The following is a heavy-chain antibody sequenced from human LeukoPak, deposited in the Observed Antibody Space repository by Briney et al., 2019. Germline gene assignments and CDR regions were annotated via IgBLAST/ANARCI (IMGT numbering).Heavy chain of an antibody. CDR3: ARAPVGGLLRFFDY. V-gene: IGHV1-2*02. CDR1: GYTFTGYY. Sequence: GASVKVPCKASGYTFTGYYIHWVRQAPGQGLEWMGWIHPNSGGTNFAQKFQGRVTMTRDSSISTAYMEVSSLRSDDTAVYYCARAPVGGLLRFFDYWGQGTLVTVSS. J-gene: IGHJ4*02. CDR2: IHPNSGGT. D-gene: IGHD3-3*01.